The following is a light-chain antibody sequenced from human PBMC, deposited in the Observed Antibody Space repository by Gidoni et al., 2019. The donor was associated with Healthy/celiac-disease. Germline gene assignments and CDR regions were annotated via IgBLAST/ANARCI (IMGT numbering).Light chain of an antibody. CDR3: QQSYSTPPT. Sequence: DIHMTPSPSSLSAAVGDRVTITCRASQSISSYLNWYQQKPGKAPKLLIYAASSLQSGVPSRFSGSGSGTDFTLTISSLQPEDFATYYCQQSYSTPPTFGQGTKLEIK. J-gene: IGKJ2*01. V-gene: IGKV1-39*01. CDR1: QSISSY. CDR2: AAS.